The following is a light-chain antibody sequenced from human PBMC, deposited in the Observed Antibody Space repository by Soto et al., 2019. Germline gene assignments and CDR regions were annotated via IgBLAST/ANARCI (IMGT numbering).Light chain of an antibody. CDR1: QSVSSY. J-gene: IGKJ3*01. CDR2: DAS. Sequence: EIVLTQSPATLSLSPGERATLSCRASQSVSSYLAWYQHKPGQAPRLLIYDASNRATGIPARFSGSGSGTDFTLTISSLEPEDFAVYYCQHRSSWPGAFGPGTKVDIK. CDR3: QHRSSWPGA. V-gene: IGKV3-11*01.